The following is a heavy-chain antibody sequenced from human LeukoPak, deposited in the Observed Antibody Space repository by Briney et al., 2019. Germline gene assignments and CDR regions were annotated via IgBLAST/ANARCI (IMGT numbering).Heavy chain of an antibody. CDR2: ISASGGST. D-gene: IGHD6-19*01. V-gene: IGHV3-23*01. Sequence: QPGGSLRLSCIASGFTYTNYAMTWVRQAPGKGLEWVSVISASGGSTKYYADSVKGRFTISRDNSKNTLYLQMNSLRAEDTAVYYCAKEMAVGYSSGWYQKKVTGYEGFDPWGQGTLVTVSS. J-gene: IGHJ5*02. CDR3: AKEMAVGYSSGWYQKKVTGYEGFDP. CDR1: GFTYTNYA.